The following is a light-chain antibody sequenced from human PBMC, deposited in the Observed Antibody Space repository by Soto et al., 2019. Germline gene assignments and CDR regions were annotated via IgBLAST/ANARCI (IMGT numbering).Light chain of an antibody. J-gene: IGKJ1*01. Sequence: EIVFTQSPGTLSLSPGERATLSCRASQSVSSSSLAWYQQKPGRAPRLLIYGASSRATGIPDRFSGSGSGTDFTLTISRLEPEDFAVYYCQQYGSSTWTFGQGTKVDIK. CDR1: QSVSSSS. V-gene: IGKV3-20*01. CDR2: GAS. CDR3: QQYGSSTWT.